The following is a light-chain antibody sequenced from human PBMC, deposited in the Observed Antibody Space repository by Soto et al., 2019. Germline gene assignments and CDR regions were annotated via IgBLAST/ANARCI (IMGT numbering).Light chain of an antibody. J-gene: IGLJ1*01. V-gene: IGLV2-14*01. CDR2: EVS. CDR3: SSYTSSSIDYV. CDR1: SSDDGGYKY. Sequence: QSALTQPASVSGSPGQSITISCTGTSSDDGGYKYVSWYQQHPDKARKLMIYEVSNRPSGVSNRFSGSKSGNTASLTISGLQAEDEADYYCSSYTSSSIDYVFGTGTKLTVL.